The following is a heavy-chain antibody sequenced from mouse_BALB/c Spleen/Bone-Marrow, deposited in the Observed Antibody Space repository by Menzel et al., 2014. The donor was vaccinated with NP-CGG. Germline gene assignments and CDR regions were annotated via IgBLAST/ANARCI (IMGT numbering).Heavy chain of an antibody. CDR3: ARGDYYYGSSRAWFAY. Sequence: QVHVKQSGPELVKPGASVKMSCKASGYTFTSYYIHWVKQRPGQGLEWIGWIYPGDDSTKYNEKFKGKTTLTADKSSSTAYMLLSSLTSEDSAIYFCARGDYYYGSSRAWFAYWGQGTLVTVSA. CDR2: IYPGDDST. D-gene: IGHD1-1*01. V-gene: IGHV1S56*01. J-gene: IGHJ3*01. CDR1: GYTFTSYY.